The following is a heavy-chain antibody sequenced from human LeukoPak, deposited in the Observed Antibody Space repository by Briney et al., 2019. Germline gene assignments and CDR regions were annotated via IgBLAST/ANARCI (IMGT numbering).Heavy chain of an antibody. V-gene: IGHV3-23*01. D-gene: IGHD2-21*02. Sequence: GGSLRLSCAVSGFTFSSYAMRWVRPPPGGGLEWVSAICCSGGSTYYAASVKGRFTICRDNSTNTLYLQMSSLIAEGTVVYYCAKECASWVVTAVYYFDYWRQETLLIVSS. J-gene: IGHJ4*02. CDR1: GFTFSSYA. CDR2: ICCSGGST. CDR3: AKECASWVVTAVYYFDY.